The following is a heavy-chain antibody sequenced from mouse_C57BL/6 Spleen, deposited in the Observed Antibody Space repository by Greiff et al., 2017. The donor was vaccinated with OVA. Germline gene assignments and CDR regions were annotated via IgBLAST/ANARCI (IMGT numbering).Heavy chain of an antibody. D-gene: IGHD2-1*01. J-gene: IGHJ1*03. CDR1: GFTFSDYG. CDR2: ISSGSSTI. V-gene: IGHV5-17*01. CDR3: ARLLHWYFDV. Sequence: EVKLVESGGGLVKPGGSLKLSCAASGFTFSDYGMHWVRQAPEKGLEWVAYISSGSSTIYYADTVKGRFTISRDNAKNTLFLQMTSLRSEDTAMYYCARLLHWYFDVWGTGTTVTVSS.